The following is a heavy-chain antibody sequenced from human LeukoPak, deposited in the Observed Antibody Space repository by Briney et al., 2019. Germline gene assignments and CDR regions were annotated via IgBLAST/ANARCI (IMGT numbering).Heavy chain of an antibody. Sequence: ASVKVSCKASGYTFTAYYVHWVRQAPGEGLEWLGWINPNSGGTKYSQKFQGRVTMTRDTSISTAYMGLTRLRSDDTAMYYCARPDGYNYNYGIDVWGQGTTVTVSS. CDR1: GYTFTAYY. CDR3: ARPDGYNYNYGIDV. D-gene: IGHD5-24*01. CDR2: INPNSGGT. J-gene: IGHJ6*02. V-gene: IGHV1-2*02.